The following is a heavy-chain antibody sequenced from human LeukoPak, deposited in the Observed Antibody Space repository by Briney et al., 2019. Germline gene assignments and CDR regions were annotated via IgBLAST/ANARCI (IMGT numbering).Heavy chain of an antibody. J-gene: IGHJ5*02. D-gene: IGHD1-26*01. V-gene: IGHV3-48*01. CDR3: ARVLAGAIDP. Sequence: GGSLRLSCAASGFTFSSYSMNWVRQAPGKGLEWASYVSSSSSTIYYADSVKGRFTISRDNAKNSLYLQMNSLRAEDTAVYYCARVLAGAIDPWGQGTLVTVSS. CDR2: VSSSSSTI. CDR1: GFTFSSYS.